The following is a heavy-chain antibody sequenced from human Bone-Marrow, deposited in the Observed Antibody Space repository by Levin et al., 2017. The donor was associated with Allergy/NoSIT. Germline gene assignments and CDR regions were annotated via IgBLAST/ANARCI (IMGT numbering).Heavy chain of an antibody. D-gene: IGHD2-2*01. CDR2: IKQDGSEK. CDR3: ARDGGYCSSTSCWGWWLRPNAFDI. CDR1: GFTFSSYW. V-gene: IGHV3-7*03. Sequence: GGSLRLSCAASGFTFSSYWMSWVRQAPGKGLEWVANIKQDGSEKYYVDSVKGRFTISRDNAKNSLYLQMNSLRAEDTAVYYCARDGGYCSSTSCWGWWLRPNAFDIWGQGTMVTVSS. J-gene: IGHJ3*02.